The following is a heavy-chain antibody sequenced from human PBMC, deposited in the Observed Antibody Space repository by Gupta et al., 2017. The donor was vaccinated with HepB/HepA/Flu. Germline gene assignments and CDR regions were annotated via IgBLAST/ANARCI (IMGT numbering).Heavy chain of an antibody. J-gene: IGHJ4*02. CDR1: GFYLSYYG. D-gene: IGHD6-13*01. CDR3: ARDGCCAAAAGTAFAN. V-gene: IGHV3-23*01. CDR2: RTGSGST. Sequence: EVQLLESGGGLVQPGGSLRVSCAASGFYLSYYGLTWVRQAPGRGLEWVSGRTGSGSTYYADSGNGRFTISRDNSQNTMYLHMNSLRAEDTAIYYCARDGCCAAAAGTAFANWGQGTLVTVSS.